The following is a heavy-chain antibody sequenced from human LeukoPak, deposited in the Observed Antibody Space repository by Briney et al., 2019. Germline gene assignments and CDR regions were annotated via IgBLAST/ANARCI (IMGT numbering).Heavy chain of an antibody. D-gene: IGHD3-10*01. CDR3: ARGRIFYYGSGSRVPYFDY. CDR2: INHSGST. CDR1: GGSFSGYY. Sequence: SETLSLTCAVYGGSFSGYYWSWIRQPPGKGLEWIGEINHSGSTNYNPSLKSRVTISVDTSKNPFSLKLSSVTAADTAVYYCARGRIFYYGSGSRVPYFDYWGQGTLVTVSS. J-gene: IGHJ4*02. V-gene: IGHV4-34*01.